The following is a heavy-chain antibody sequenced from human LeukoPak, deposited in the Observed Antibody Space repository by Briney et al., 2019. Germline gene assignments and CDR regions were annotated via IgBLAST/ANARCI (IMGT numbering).Heavy chain of an antibody. CDR3: ARAPIPYYDILTAHGGYYYMDV. J-gene: IGHJ6*03. D-gene: IGHD3-9*01. CDR1: GFTVSSNY. V-gene: IGHV3-66*01. Sequence: GGSLRLSCAASGFTVSSNYMSWVRQAPGKGLEWVSVIYSGGSTYYTDSVKGRFTISRDNSKNTLYLQMNSLRAEDTAVYYCARAPIPYYDILTAHGGYYYMDVWGKGTTVTVSS. CDR2: IYSGGST.